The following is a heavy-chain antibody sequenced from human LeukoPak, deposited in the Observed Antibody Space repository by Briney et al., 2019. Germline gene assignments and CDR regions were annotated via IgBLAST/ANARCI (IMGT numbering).Heavy chain of an antibody. J-gene: IGHJ6*02. CDR3: ARVGYDFWSGYYASDPYGMDV. CDR1: GFTFSSYA. D-gene: IGHD3-3*01. CDR2: ISGSGGST. Sequence: GGSLRLSCAASGFTFSSYAMSWVRQAPGKGLEWVSAISGSGGSTYYADSVKGRFTISRDNSKNTLYLQMNSLRAEDTAVYYCARVGYDFWSGYYASDPYGMDVWGQGTTVTVSS. V-gene: IGHV3-23*01.